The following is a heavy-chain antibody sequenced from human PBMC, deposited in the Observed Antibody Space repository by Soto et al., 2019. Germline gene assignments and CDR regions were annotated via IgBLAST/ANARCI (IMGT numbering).Heavy chain of an antibody. D-gene: IGHD4-17*01. V-gene: IGHV4-59*08. Sequence: SETLSLTCTVSGGSISSYYWSLIRQPPGKGLEWIGYIYYSGSTNYNPSLKSRVTISVDTSKNQFSLKLSSVTAADTAVYYCARRYGPGFDYWGQGTLVTVSS. CDR1: GGSISSYY. CDR2: IYYSGST. CDR3: ARRYGPGFDY. J-gene: IGHJ4*02.